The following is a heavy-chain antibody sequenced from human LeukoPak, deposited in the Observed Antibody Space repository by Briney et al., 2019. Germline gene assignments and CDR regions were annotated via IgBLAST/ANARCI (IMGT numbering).Heavy chain of an antibody. CDR3: AREYDFWSGSSV. CDR2: IYYSGST. J-gene: IGHJ3*01. Sequence: SETLSLTCTVSGGSISSGDYCWSWIRQPPGKGLEWIGYIYYSGSTYYNPSLKSRVIISVDTSKNQFSLKLSSVTAADTAVYYCAREYDFWSGSSVWGQGTMVTVSS. V-gene: IGHV4-30-4*01. D-gene: IGHD3-3*01. CDR1: GGSISSGDYC.